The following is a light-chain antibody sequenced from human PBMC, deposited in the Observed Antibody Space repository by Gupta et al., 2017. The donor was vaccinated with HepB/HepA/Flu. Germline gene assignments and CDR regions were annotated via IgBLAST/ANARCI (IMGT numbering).Light chain of an antibody. CDR1: PSITRF. J-gene: IGKJ2*03. CDR3: QQRYSTHLYS. V-gene: IGKV1-39*01. CDR2: AAS. Sequence: LQLTPSPSSLSASVGDRVTITFRASPSITRFLKWYQQKPGKAPKLLIYAASSLQSGVPSRFRGSGSGTDCTLSISSMQLEDYATNDCQQRYSTHLYSCGQGTKLEIK.